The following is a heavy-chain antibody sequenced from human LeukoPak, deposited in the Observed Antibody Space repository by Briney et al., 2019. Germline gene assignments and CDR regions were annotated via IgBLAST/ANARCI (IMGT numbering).Heavy chain of an antibody. D-gene: IGHD3-22*01. Sequence: KTSETLSLTCTVSGGSISSYYGSWIRQPPGKGLEWIGYIYYRGSTNYNPSLKSRVTISVDTSKNQFSLKLSSVTAADKAVYYCARSYDSSGYYFDYWGQGTLVTVSS. CDR1: GGSISSYY. J-gene: IGHJ4*02. V-gene: IGHV4-59*01. CDR3: ARSYDSSGYYFDY. CDR2: IYYRGST.